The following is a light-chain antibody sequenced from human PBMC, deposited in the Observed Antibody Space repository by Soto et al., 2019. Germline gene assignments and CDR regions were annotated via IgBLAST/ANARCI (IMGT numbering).Light chain of an antibody. CDR2: EVS. Sequence: QSSLTQPAYVSGSPGQSITISCTVTNRDCGGYNYVSWYQQHPRNAPELMTYEVSHRPSGVSNRFSGSKSDTTASLTISGLQAEDEADYYCSSYTSISTLYVFGTGTKVTV. V-gene: IGLV2-14*01. CDR3: SSYTSISTLYV. J-gene: IGLJ1*01. CDR1: NRDCGGYNY.